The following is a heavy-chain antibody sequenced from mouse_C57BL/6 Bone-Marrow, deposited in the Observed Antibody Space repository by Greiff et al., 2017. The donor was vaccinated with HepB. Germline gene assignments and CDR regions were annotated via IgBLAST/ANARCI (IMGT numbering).Heavy chain of an antibody. D-gene: IGHD1-1*01. V-gene: IGHV1-64*01. CDR1: GYTFTSYW. Sequence: QLQQPGAELVKPGASVKLSCKASGYTFTSYWMHWVKQRPGQGLEWIGMIHPNSGSTNYNEKFKSKATLTVDKSSSTAYMQLSSLTSEDSAVYYCALYGRGSPWFAYWGQGTLVTVSA. CDR2: IHPNSGST. CDR3: ALYGRGSPWFAY. J-gene: IGHJ3*01.